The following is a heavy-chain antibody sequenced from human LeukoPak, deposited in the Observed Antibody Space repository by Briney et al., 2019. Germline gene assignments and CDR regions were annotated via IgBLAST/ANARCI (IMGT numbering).Heavy chain of an antibody. CDR3: ARPFYLRSGPAGY. CDR1: GGSFSGYY. Sequence: SETLSLTCAVYGGSFSGYYWSWIRQPPGKGLEWIGEINHSGSTNYNPSLKSRVTISVDTSKNQFSLKLSSVTAADTAVYYCARPFYLRSGPAGYWGQGTLVTVSS. V-gene: IGHV4-34*01. D-gene: IGHD2-15*01. CDR2: INHSGST. J-gene: IGHJ4*02.